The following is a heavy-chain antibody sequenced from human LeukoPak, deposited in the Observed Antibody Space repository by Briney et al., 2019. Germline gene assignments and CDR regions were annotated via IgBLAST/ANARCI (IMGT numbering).Heavy chain of an antibody. J-gene: IGHJ6*03. Sequence: GGSLRLSCAACGFTFSHYSIDWVRQAPGKGLERVASITSSSSHIYYADSVKGRFTISRDNAKNEVYLQMNSLRAEDTPIYYCARVMMGATVTTFHYYCMDVWGVGTTVTVSS. V-gene: IGHV3-21*01. CDR2: ITSSSSHI. CDR1: GFTFSHYS. D-gene: IGHD4-11*01. CDR3: ARVMMGATVTTFHYYCMDV.